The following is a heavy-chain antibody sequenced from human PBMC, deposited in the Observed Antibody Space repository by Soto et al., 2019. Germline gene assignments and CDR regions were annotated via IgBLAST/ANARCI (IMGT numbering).Heavy chain of an antibody. V-gene: IGHV1-8*01. D-gene: IGHD2-2*03. CDR2: MNPNSGNT. J-gene: IGHJ6*03. CDR3: ARVVIVVVPANYYYYMDV. CDR1: GYTFTSYD. Sequence: ASVKVSCKASGYTFTSYDINWVRQATGQGLEWMGWMNPNSGNTGYAQKFQGRVTMTRNTSISTAYMELSSLRSEDTAVYYCARVVIVVVPANYYYYMDVWGKGTTVTVSS.